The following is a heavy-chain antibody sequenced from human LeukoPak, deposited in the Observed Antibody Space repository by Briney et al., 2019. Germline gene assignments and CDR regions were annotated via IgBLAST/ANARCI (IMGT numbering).Heavy chain of an antibody. CDR2: ISSSSTTI. Sequence: GGSLRLSCAASGFIFSSYSMNWVRQAPGKGLEWLSYISSSSTTIYYADSVKGRFTISRDNAKNSLYLQMNSLKAEDTAVYYCARNRFPITGTTNNYYYMDVWGKGTTVTVSS. D-gene: IGHD1-7*01. CDR3: ARNRFPITGTTNNYYYMDV. J-gene: IGHJ6*03. V-gene: IGHV3-48*04. CDR1: GFIFSSYS.